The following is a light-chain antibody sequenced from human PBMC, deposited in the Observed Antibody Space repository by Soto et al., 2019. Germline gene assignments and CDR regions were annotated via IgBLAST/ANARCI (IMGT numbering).Light chain of an antibody. CDR1: QSVSSY. Sequence: EIVLTQSPATLSLSPGERATLSCRASQSVSSYLALYQQKPGQAPRLLIYDASNRATGIPARFSGSGSGTDFTLTISSLEPEDFAVYYCQQRSNSYTFGQGTKLEIK. V-gene: IGKV3-11*01. CDR2: DAS. J-gene: IGKJ2*01. CDR3: QQRSNSYT.